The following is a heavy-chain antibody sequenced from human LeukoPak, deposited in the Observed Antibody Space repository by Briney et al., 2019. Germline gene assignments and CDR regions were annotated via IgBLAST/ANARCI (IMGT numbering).Heavy chain of an antibody. CDR1: GYSFTSYW. CDR3: ARHDQAVTTGFDP. J-gene: IGHJ5*02. Sequence: GESLKISCQGSGYSFTSYWIGWVRQMPGKGLEWMGIIYPGDSDTRYSPSFQGQVTISADKSISTAYLQWSSLKASDTAMYYCARHDQAVTTGFDPWGQGTLVTVSS. CDR2: IYPGDSDT. V-gene: IGHV5-51*01. D-gene: IGHD4-11*01.